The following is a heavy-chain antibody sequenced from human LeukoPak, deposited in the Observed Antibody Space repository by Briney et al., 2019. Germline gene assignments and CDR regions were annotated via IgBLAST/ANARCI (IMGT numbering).Heavy chain of an antibody. CDR1: GGSIGSSSYY. J-gene: IGHJ5*02. CDR2: IYYSGST. D-gene: IGHD3-10*01. CDR3: ARLRHYYGSGSQKKCWFDP. V-gene: IGHV4-39*01. Sequence: SGTLSLTCAVSGGSIGSSSYYWGWIRQPPGKGLEWIGSIYYSGSTYYNPSLKSRVTISVDTSKNQFSLKLSSVTAADTAVYYCARLRHYYGSGSQKKCWFDPWGQGTLVTVSS.